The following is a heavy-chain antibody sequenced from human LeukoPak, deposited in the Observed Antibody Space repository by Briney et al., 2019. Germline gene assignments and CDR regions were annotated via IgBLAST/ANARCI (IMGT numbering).Heavy chain of an antibody. D-gene: IGHD3-22*01. Sequence: KSSETLSLTCTVSGGSISSGSYYWSWIRQPPGKGLEWIGYIYHSGSTYFNPSLNSRVTMSVDTSKNQFSLKLSSVTAADTAVYYCARDYYDSSGYPDAFDIWGQGTMVTVSS. CDR2: IYHSGST. CDR3: ARDYYDSSGYPDAFDI. CDR1: GGSISSGSYY. V-gene: IGHV4-30-2*01. J-gene: IGHJ3*02.